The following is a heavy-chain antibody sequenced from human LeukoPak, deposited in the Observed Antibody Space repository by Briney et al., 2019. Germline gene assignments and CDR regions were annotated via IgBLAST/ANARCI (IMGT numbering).Heavy chain of an antibody. J-gene: IGHJ4*02. CDR2: INPNSGDT. CDR1: GYTFTDYY. V-gene: IGHV1-2*02. Sequence: ASVKVSCKASGYTFTDYYMHWVRQAPGQGLEWMGWINPNSGDTKYAQKFQGRVTMTRDTSISTAYMELIRLRSDDTAVYYCARLIGTTGYWGQGTLVTVSS. CDR3: ARLIGTTGY. D-gene: IGHD1-1*01.